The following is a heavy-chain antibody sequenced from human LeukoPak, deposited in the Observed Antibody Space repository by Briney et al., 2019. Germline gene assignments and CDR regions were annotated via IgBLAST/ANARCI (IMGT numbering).Heavy chain of an antibody. CDR2: IHPGDSDT. D-gene: IGHD6-13*01. CDR3: ARHSGGYSSNWGAYYYYMDV. Sequence: GESLKISCKGSGYSFTSYWIGWVRQMPGKGLEWMGIIHPGDSDTRHSPSFQGQVTISADKSISTAYLQWSSLKASDTAMYYCARHSGGYSSNWGAYYYYMDVWGKGTTVTVSS. CDR1: GYSFTSYW. V-gene: IGHV5-51*01. J-gene: IGHJ6*03.